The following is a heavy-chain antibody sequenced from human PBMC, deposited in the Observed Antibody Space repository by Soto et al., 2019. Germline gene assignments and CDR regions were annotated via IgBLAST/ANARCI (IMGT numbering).Heavy chain of an antibody. J-gene: IGHJ4*02. Sequence: ASVKVSCKASGGTFSSYAISWVRQAPGQGLEWMGGIIPIFGTANYAQKFQGRVTITADESTSTAYMELSSLRSEDTAVYYCARIGTMVRGGPFDYWGQGTLVTVS. CDR1: GGTFSSYA. D-gene: IGHD3-10*01. CDR3: ARIGTMVRGGPFDY. CDR2: IIPIFGTA. V-gene: IGHV1-69*13.